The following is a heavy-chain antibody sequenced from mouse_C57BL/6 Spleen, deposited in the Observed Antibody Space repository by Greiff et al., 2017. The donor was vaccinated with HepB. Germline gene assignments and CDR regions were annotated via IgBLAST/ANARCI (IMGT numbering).Heavy chain of an antibody. CDR2: IYPGDGDT. V-gene: IGHV1-82*01. D-gene: IGHD3-2*02. J-gene: IGHJ3*01. Sequence: VQLVESGPELVKPGASVKISCKASGYAFSSSWMNWVKQRPGKGLEWIGRIYPGDGDTNYNGKFKGKATLTADKSSSTAYMQLSSLTSEDSAVYFCARASSGFPWFAYWGQGTLVTVSA. CDR3: ARASSGFPWFAY. CDR1: GYAFSSSW.